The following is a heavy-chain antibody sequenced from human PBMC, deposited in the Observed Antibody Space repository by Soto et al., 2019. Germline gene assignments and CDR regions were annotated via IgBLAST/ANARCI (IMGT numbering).Heavy chain of an antibody. CDR2: IFYDGYT. Sequence: QLQLQESGPGLVKPSETLSLTCTVSGDSISGSPYFWGWIHQPPGKGLEWIASIFYDGYTYYTPSLKSRAIISVDTSKNQFSLKLTSVAAADTAIYFCARLQAAVPHYWGQGTLVIVSS. V-gene: IGHV4-39*01. CDR3: ARLQAAVPHY. J-gene: IGHJ4*02. D-gene: IGHD6-13*01. CDR1: GDSISGSPYF.